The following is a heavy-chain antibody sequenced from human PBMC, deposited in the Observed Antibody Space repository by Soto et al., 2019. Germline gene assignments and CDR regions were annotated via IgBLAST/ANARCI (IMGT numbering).Heavy chain of an antibody. Sequence: GGSLRLSCTASGFTFGDYAMSWFRQAPGKGLEWVGFIRSKAYGGTTEYAASVKGRFTISRDNSRNTLYLQMNSLRAEDTAVYYCASQKMVRGVIAFDIWGQGTMVTVSS. J-gene: IGHJ3*02. CDR3: ASQKMVRGVIAFDI. CDR2: IRSKAYGGTT. V-gene: IGHV3-49*03. D-gene: IGHD3-10*01. CDR1: GFTFGDYA.